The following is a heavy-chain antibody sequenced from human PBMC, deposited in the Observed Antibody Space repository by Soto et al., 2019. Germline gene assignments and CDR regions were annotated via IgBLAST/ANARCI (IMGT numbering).Heavy chain of an antibody. J-gene: IGHJ5*02. CDR1: GGSFSGYY. CDR2: INHSGST. V-gene: IGHV4-34*01. Sequence: PSETLSLTCAVYGGSFSGYYWSWIRQPPGKGLEWIGEINHSGSTNYNPSLKSRVTISVDTSKNQFSLKLSSVTAADTAVYYCARLLPAAIPNWFDPWGLGTLVTVSS. D-gene: IGHD2-2*01. CDR3: ARLLPAAIPNWFDP.